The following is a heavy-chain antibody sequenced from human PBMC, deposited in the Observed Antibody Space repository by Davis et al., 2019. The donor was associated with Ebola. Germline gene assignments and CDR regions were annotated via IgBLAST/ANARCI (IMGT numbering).Heavy chain of an antibody. Sequence: PGGSLRLSCAVYGGSFSGYYWSWIRQPPGKGLEWIGYIYYSGSTNYNPSLKSRVTISVDTSKNQFSLKLSSVTAADTAVYYCARMKRDSGSYPNWFDPWGQGTLVTVSS. J-gene: IGHJ5*02. D-gene: IGHD1-26*01. CDR3: ARMKRDSGSYPNWFDP. V-gene: IGHV4-59*08. CDR2: IYYSGST. CDR1: GGSFSGYY.